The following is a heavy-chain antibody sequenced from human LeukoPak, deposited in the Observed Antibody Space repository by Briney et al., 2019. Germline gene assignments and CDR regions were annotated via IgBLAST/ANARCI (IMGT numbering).Heavy chain of an antibody. CDR1: GGSFSGYY. Sequence: SETLSLTCAVHGGSFSGYYWSWIRQPPGKGLEWIGEINHSGSTNYNPSLKSRVTISVDTSKNQFSLKLSSVTAADTAVYYCASPRRYCSGGSCSSTFDYWGQGTLVTVSS. J-gene: IGHJ4*02. CDR2: INHSGST. CDR3: ASPRRYCSGGSCSSTFDY. V-gene: IGHV4-34*01. D-gene: IGHD2-15*01.